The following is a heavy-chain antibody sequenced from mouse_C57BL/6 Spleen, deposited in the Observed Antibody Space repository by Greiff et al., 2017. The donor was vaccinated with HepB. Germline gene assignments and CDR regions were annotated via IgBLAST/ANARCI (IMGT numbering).Heavy chain of an antibody. CDR2: INPYNGGT. V-gene: IGHV1-19*01. CDR3: ARIGAETSYFDY. Sequence: EVQLQQSGPVLVKPGASVKMSCKASGYTFTDYYMNWVQQSHGKSLEWIGVINPYNGGTSYNQKFKGEATLTVDNSSSTAYMELNSLTSEDSAVYYCARIGAETSYFDYWGQGTTLTVSS. CDR1: GYTFTDYY. D-gene: IGHD3-3*01. J-gene: IGHJ2*01.